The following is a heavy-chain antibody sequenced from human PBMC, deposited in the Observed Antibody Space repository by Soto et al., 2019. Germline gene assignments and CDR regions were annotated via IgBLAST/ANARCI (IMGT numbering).Heavy chain of an antibody. D-gene: IGHD3-10*01. CDR3: ARDHYYGSGSYYPAYYYYGMDV. CDR1: GDTFTSYG. CDR2: ISAYNGNT. V-gene: IGHV1-18*01. J-gene: IGHJ6*02. Sequence: ASVKVSCKASGDTFTSYGISWVRQAPGQGLEWMGWISAYNGNTNYAQKLQGRVTMTTDTSTSTAYMELRSLRSDDTAVYYCARDHYYGSGSYYPAYYYYGMDVWGQGTTVTVSS.